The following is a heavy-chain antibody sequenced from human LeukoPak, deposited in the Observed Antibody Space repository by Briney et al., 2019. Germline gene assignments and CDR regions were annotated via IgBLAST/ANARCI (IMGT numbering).Heavy chain of an antibody. Sequence: ASVKVSCKASGYTFTSYYMHWVRQAPGQGLEWMGWINPNSGGTNYAQKFQGRVTMTRDTSISTAYMELSRLRSDDTAVYYCARDLSSMYVGYCSGGSCRGSYYFDYWGQGTLVTVSS. CDR3: ARDLSSMYVGYCSGGSCRGSYYFDY. CDR1: GYTFTSYY. V-gene: IGHV1-2*02. J-gene: IGHJ4*02. D-gene: IGHD2-15*01. CDR2: INPNSGGT.